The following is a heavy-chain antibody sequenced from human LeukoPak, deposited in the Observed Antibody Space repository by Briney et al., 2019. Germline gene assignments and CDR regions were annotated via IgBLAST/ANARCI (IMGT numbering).Heavy chain of an antibody. Sequence: GASVKVSCKASGGTFSSYAISWVRQAPGQGLEWMGWISAYNGNTNYAQKLQGRVTMTTDTSTSTAYMELRSLRSDDTAVYYCARGLWFGESASFDYWGQGTLVTVSS. J-gene: IGHJ4*02. CDR2: ISAYNGNT. CDR1: GGTFSSYA. D-gene: IGHD3-10*01. V-gene: IGHV1-18*01. CDR3: ARGLWFGESASFDY.